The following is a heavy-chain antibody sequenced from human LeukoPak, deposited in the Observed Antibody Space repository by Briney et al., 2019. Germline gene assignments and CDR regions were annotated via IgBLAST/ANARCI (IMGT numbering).Heavy chain of an antibody. CDR3: ARDLSSGWEDYFDY. CDR2: MNPNSGNT. CDR1: SYTFTSYG. D-gene: IGHD6-19*01. Sequence: ASVKVSCKASSYTFTSYGINWVRQATGQGLEWMGWMNPNSGNTGYAQKFQGRVTITRNTSISTAYMELSSLRSEDTAVYYCARDLSSGWEDYFDYWGQGTLVTVSS. V-gene: IGHV1-8*03. J-gene: IGHJ4*02.